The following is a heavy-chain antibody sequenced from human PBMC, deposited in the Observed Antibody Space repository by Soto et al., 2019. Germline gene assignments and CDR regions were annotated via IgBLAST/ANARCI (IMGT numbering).Heavy chain of an antibody. J-gene: IGHJ5*02. CDR1: GGSISSGGYS. V-gene: IGHV4-30-2*05. CDR2: IYHSGST. CDR3: ARDSTLIWGVDP. Sequence: SETLSLTCAVSGGSISSGGYSWSWIRQPPGKGLEWIGYIYHSGSTYYNPSLKSRVTISVDRSKNQFSLKLSSVTAADTAVYYCARDSTLIWGVDPWGQETLVTVSS. D-gene: IGHD3-16*01.